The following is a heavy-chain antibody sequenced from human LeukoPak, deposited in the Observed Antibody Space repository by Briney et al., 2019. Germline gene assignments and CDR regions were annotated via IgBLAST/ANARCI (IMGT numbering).Heavy chain of an antibody. Sequence: GGSLRLSCAASGFTFSSYEMNWVRQAPGKGLEWVSYISSSGSTIYYADSVKGRFTISRDNAKNSLYLKMNSLRAEDTAVYYCARAIYDYVWGSYRYNAFDIWGQGTMVTVSS. CDR2: ISSSGSTI. CDR3: ARAIYDYVWGSYRYNAFDI. V-gene: IGHV3-48*03. CDR1: GFTFSSYE. D-gene: IGHD3-16*02. J-gene: IGHJ3*02.